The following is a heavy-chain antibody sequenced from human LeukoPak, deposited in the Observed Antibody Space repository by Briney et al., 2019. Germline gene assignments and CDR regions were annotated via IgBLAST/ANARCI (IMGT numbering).Heavy chain of an antibody. Sequence: GGSLRLSCAPSGFTFSSYSMNWVRQAPGKGLEWVSSISSSSYIYYADSVTGRYTISRDNAKNSLYLQMNSLRGAETAVYYCARERASGLYYYYYYMDVWGKGTTVTVSS. CDR2: ISSSSYI. CDR3: ARERASGLYYYYYYMDV. J-gene: IGHJ6*03. CDR1: GFTFSSYS. V-gene: IGHV3-21*01.